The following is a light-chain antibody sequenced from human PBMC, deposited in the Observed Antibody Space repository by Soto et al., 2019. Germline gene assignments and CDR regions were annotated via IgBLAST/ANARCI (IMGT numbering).Light chain of an antibody. V-gene: IGLV1-44*01. CDR2: TNN. Sequence: QPVLTQPPSASGTPGQRVTISCSGSSSNIGSNTVNWYQQLPGTAPKLLIYTNNQRPSGVPDRFSDSKSGTSASLAISGLQPEDEADYYCAAWDGSLQTWVFGGGTKLTVL. J-gene: IGLJ3*02. CDR3: AAWDGSLQTWV. CDR1: SSNIGSNT.